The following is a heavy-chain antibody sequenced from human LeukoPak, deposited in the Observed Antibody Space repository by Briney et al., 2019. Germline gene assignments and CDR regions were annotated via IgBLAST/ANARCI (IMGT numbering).Heavy chain of an antibody. Sequence: GGSLRLSCAASGFTFSSYGMHWVRQAPGKGLEWVAVISYDGSNKYYADSVKGRFTISRDNSKNTLYLQMNSLRAEDTAVYYCAKARGGELLLYATFDYWGQGTLVTVSS. CDR1: GFTFSSYG. J-gene: IGHJ4*02. CDR3: AKARGGELLLYATFDY. D-gene: IGHD1-26*01. CDR2: ISYDGSNK. V-gene: IGHV3-30*18.